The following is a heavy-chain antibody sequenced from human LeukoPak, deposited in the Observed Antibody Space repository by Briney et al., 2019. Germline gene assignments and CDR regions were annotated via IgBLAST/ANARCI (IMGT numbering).Heavy chain of an antibody. CDR1: GFTFSDYA. CDR2: ISYDGSNK. D-gene: IGHD5-24*01. V-gene: IGHV3-30*18. CDR3: AKASQRWLQLYYFDY. Sequence: QSGGSLRLSCAASGFTFSDYAITWVRQAPGEGLEWVAVISYDGSNKYYADSVKGRFTISRDNSKNTLYLQMNSLRAEDTAVYYCAKASQRWLQLYYFDYWGQGTLVTVSS. J-gene: IGHJ4*02.